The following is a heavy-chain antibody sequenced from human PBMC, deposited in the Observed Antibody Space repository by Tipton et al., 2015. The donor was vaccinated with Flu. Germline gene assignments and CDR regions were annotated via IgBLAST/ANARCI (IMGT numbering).Heavy chain of an antibody. D-gene: IGHD6-13*01. CDR2: ISSNSGST. V-gene: IGHV3-9*01. CDR1: GFTFDDYA. J-gene: IGHJ4*02. CDR3: GRDVHIAAANS. Sequence: SLRLSCAASGFTFDDYAMHWVRQAPGKGLEWVSGISSNSGSTAYADSVKGRFTVSRDNAKNSLYLQMNSLRAEDSAVYYCGRDVHIAAANSWGQGTLVTVSS.